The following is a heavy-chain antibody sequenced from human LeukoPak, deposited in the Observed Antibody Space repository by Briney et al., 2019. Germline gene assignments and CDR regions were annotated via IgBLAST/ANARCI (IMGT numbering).Heavy chain of an antibody. CDR2: IYTSGST. J-gene: IGHJ4*02. D-gene: IGHD3-22*01. Sequence: SETLSLTCTVSGGSISSYYWSWIRQPAGKGLEWIGRIYTSGSTNYNPSLKSRVTMSVDTSKKQSSLRLSSVTAADTAVYYCARTPIYYFDNSGYYNWGQGTLVTVSS. V-gene: IGHV4-4*07. CDR1: GGSISSYY. CDR3: ARTPIYYFDNSGYYN.